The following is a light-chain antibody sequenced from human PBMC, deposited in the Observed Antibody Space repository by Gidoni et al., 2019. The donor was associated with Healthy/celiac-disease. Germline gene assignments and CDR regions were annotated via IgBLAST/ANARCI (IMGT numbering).Light chain of an antibody. CDR3: QQYYSTPYT. J-gene: IGKJ2*01. V-gene: IGKV4-1*01. CDR1: QSVVYSSNNKNY. CDR2: WAS. Sequence: DIVLTQSPDSLAVSLGERATINCKYSQSVVYSSNNKNYLAWYQQKPGQPPKLLIYWASTRESGVPARCSGSGSGTDFTLTISSLQAEDGAVYYCQQYYSTPYTFGQGTKLEIK.